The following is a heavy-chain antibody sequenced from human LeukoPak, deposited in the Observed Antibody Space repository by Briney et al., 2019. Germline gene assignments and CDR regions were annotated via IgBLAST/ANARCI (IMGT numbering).Heavy chain of an antibody. CDR3: AKFCSGGGCYHNWFDP. CDR1: GYTFTSYG. D-gene: IGHD2-15*01. Sequence: GASVKVSCKASGYTFTSYGISWVRQAPGQGLEWMGWISAYNGNTNYAQKLQGRVTMTTDTSTNTAYMELRSLRSDDTAVYYCAKFCSGGGCYHNWFDPWGQGTLVTVSS. J-gene: IGHJ5*02. V-gene: IGHV1-18*01. CDR2: ISAYNGNT.